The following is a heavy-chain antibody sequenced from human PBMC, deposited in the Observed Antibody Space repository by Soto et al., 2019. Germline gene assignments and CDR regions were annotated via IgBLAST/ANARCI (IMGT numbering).Heavy chain of an antibody. Sequence: GGSLRLSCAASGFPFSNYAMSWIRQAPGKGLEWVSTIRETGNTYYADSVRGRFATSRDNSENTLYLQMSSLRTEDTAVYYCAKQQMGVIRALDYWGQGTLVTVSS. V-gene: IGHV3-23*01. D-gene: IGHD1-26*01. CDR3: AKQQMGVIRALDY. CDR2: IRETGNT. J-gene: IGHJ4*02. CDR1: GFPFSNYA.